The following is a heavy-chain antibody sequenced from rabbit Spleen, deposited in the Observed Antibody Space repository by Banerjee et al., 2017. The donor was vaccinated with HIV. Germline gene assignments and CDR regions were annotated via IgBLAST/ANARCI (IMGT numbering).Heavy chain of an antibody. CDR2: INAITGKA. V-gene: IGHV1S45*01. D-gene: IGHD1-1*01. Sequence: QEQLVESGGGLVKPEGSLKLSCTASGFSFSNKAVMCWVRQAPGKGLEWIACINAITGKAVYASWATGRSPFSKSSTNTMTLQMASLTAANAASYFCKRDLTAVIGWKFYLWGQGTLVNFS. CDR3: KRDLTAVIGWKFYL. J-gene: IGHJ4*01. CDR1: GFSFSNKAV.